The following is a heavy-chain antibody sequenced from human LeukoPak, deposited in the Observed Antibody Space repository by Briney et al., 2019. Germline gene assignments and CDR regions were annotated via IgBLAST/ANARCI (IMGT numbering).Heavy chain of an antibody. Sequence: GGSLRLSCAASGFTFSSYWMHWVRQAPGKGLVWVSRINSDGSSTTYADSVKGRFTISRDNAKNTLYLQMNSLRAEDTAVYYCARTRGDCSGGSWYFDAFDIWGQGTMATVSS. CDR1: GFTFSSYW. CDR2: INSDGSST. CDR3: ARTRGDCSGGSWYFDAFDI. J-gene: IGHJ3*02. D-gene: IGHD2-15*01. V-gene: IGHV3-74*01.